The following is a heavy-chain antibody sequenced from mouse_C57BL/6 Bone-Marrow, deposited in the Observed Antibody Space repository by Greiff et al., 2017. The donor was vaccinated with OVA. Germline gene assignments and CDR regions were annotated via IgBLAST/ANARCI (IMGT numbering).Heavy chain of an antibody. CDR1: GYSITSGYY. J-gene: IGHJ4*01. V-gene: IGHV3-6*01. CDR2: ISYDGSN. Sequence: DVKLQESGPGLVKPSQSLSLTCSVTGYSITSGYYWNWIRQFPGNKLEWMGYISYDGSNNYNPSLKNRISITRDTSKNQFFLKLNSVTTEDTATYYCARNSNLNAMDYWGQGTSVTVSS. D-gene: IGHD2-5*01. CDR3: ARNSNLNAMDY.